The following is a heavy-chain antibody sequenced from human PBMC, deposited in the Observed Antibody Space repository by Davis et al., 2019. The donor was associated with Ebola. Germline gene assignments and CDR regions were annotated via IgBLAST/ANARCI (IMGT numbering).Heavy chain of an antibody. J-gene: IGHJ6*02. V-gene: IGHV3-74*01. Sequence: PGGSLRLSCAASGFIFSNYWMHWVRQAPGKGLVWVSRIRSDGSGSNSADSVKDRFTISRDNAKNPLYLQMNSLRAEDTAVYYCARVVSPNVVSALDVWGQGTTVTVSS. CDR2: IRSDGSGS. CDR1: GFIFSNYW. CDR3: ARVVSPNVVSALDV. D-gene: IGHD2-21*01.